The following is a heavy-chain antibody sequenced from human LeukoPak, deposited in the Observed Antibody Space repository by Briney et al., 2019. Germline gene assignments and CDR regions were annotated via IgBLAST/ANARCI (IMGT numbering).Heavy chain of an antibody. CDR3: AREYQLLPLARGIAEGPFDY. D-gene: IGHD2-2*01. CDR2: ISYDGSNK. J-gene: IGHJ4*02. V-gene: IGHV3-30-3*01. Sequence: GGSLRLSCAASGFTFSNYWMSWVRQAPGKGLEWVAVISYDGSNKYYADSVKGRFTISRDNSKNTLYLQMNSLRAEDTAVYYCAREYQLLPLARGIAEGPFDYWGQGTLVTVSS. CDR1: GFTFSNYW.